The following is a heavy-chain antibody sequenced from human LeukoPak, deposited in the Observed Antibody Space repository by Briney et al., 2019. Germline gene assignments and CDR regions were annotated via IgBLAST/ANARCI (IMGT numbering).Heavy chain of an antibody. Sequence: ASVKVSCKASEYIVSSYVMHWVRQAPGQSFEWMGWINPRNGNTEYSQKFQGRVSLTRDTSTTTAYMELSSLTSEDTAIYYCARDHTLVRGDWFDPWGQGTLVTVSS. CDR2: INPRNGNT. D-gene: IGHD3-10*01. V-gene: IGHV1-3*01. J-gene: IGHJ5*02. CDR3: ARDHTLVRGDWFDP. CDR1: EYIVSSYV.